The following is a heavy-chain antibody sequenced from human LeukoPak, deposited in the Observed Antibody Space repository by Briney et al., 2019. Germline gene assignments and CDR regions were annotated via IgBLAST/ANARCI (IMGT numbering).Heavy chain of an antibody. J-gene: IGHJ4*02. V-gene: IGHV1-2*02. D-gene: IGHD5-18*01. CDR2: IKHNSGGT. Sequence: SVKVSCKASGYTFTGYYMHWVRQAPGQGLEWMGWIKHNSGGTNYAQKLQGRVTMARDTSISTAYMELSRLRSDDTAVYYCARAEPSYSYGYEFDYWGQGTLVIVSS. CDR3: ARAEPSYSYGYEFDY. CDR1: GYTFTGYY.